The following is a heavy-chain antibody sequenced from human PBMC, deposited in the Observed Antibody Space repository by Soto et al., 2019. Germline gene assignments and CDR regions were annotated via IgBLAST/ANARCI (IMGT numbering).Heavy chain of an antibody. D-gene: IGHD3-22*01. J-gene: IGHJ4*02. Sequence: EVQLVESGGGLVQPGGSLRLSCAASGFTFSSYWMHWVRQAPGKGLVWVSRINSDGSSTSYADSVKGRFTISRDNAKNTLDLQMNSLRADDTAVYYCARSHYYFSRGPREPYYFDYWGQGTLVTGSS. V-gene: IGHV3-74*01. CDR1: GFTFSSYW. CDR3: ARSHYYFSRGPREPYYFDY. CDR2: INSDGSST.